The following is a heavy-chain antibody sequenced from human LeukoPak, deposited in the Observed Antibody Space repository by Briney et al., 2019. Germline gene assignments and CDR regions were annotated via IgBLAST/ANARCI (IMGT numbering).Heavy chain of an antibody. Sequence: SETLSLTCTVSGGSISSTTYYWGWIRQPPGKGLEWIGNIYLDGSTYYNPSLKSRVTISIDTSKNQFSLKLSSVTAADTAVYYCARDRGRWPHYAFDIWGHGTMVTVSS. CDR3: ARDRGRWPHYAFDI. CDR1: GGSISSTTYY. J-gene: IGHJ3*02. V-gene: IGHV4-39*07. D-gene: IGHD3-10*01. CDR2: IYLDGST.